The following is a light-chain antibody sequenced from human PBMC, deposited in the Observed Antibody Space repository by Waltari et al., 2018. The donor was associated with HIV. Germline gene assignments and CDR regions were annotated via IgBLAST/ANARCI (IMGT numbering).Light chain of an antibody. Sequence: SNELTQPPSVSVSPGQTARITCSGDALANNYTYWFQQKPGQAPVLVIYKDTERPSGIPERVSGSRSGTTVKLTISGVQAEDEADYYCQSGGSSGSWVFGGGTKLTVL. J-gene: IGLJ3*02. CDR3: QSGGSSGSWV. CDR2: KDT. V-gene: IGLV3-25*03. CDR1: ALANNY.